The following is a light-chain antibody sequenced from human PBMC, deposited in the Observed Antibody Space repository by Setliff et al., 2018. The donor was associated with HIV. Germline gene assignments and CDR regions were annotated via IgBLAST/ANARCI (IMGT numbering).Light chain of an antibody. CDR3: CSYAGSDTWI. Sequence: QSVLTQPASVSGSPGQSITISCTGSATDVGNYESVSWYQHHPGEVPKLIIYDVNKRPSGISNRFSGSKTGNSASLTISGLHTEDEADYYCCSYAGSDTWIFGGGTKVTVL. CDR1: ATDVGNYES. J-gene: IGLJ2*01. V-gene: IGLV2-23*02. CDR2: DVN.